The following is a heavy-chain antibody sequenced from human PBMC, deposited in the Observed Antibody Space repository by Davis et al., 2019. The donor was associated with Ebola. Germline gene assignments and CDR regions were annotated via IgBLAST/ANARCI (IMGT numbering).Heavy chain of an antibody. V-gene: IGHV3-15*07. CDR3: TTVGGYIYGQRDY. CDR2: IKRKADGGTT. J-gene: IGHJ4*02. D-gene: IGHD5-18*01. Sequence: GESLKLSCAVSCFAFSNAWLHWVRQAPGPGLEWVGRIKRKADGGTTDHAAPVKGRFTISREDSKNTLYLQMNSLKTEDTAVYYCTTVGGYIYGQRDYWGQGALVTVSS. CDR1: CFAFSNAW.